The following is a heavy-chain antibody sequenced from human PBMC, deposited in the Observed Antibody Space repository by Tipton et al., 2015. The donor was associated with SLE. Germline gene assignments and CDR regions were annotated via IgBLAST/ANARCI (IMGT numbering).Heavy chain of an antibody. CDR3: ARQLRFLELFIDY. D-gene: IGHD3-3*01. CDR2: IYTNENT. CDR1: GDSINGYY. V-gene: IGHV4-4*07. J-gene: IGHJ4*02. Sequence: TLSLTCTVSGDSINGYYWSWIRQPAGGGLEWIGRIYTNENTNYHPSLKSRVTISLDTSKRHFSLKLSSVTAADTAVYYCARQLRFLELFIDYWGQGTQVTVSS.